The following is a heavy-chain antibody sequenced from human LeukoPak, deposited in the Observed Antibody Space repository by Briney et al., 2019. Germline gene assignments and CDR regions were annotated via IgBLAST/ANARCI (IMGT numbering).Heavy chain of an antibody. J-gene: IGHJ1*01. D-gene: IGHD3-22*01. CDR1: GYSFTTYW. CDR3: ARLTYYDSSGYGPPQH. CDR2: IYPGDSDT. Sequence: KPGESLRISCKGSGYSFTTYWIGWVRQMPGKGLEWMGIIYPGDSDTRYSPSFQGQVTISADKSINTAYLQWSSLKASDTAMYYCARLTYYDSSGYGPPQHWGQGTLVTVSS. V-gene: IGHV5-51*03.